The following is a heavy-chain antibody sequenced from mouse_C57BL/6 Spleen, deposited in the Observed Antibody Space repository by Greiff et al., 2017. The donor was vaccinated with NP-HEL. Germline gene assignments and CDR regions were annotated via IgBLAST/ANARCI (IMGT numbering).Heavy chain of an antibody. CDR3: ARWGGSHYYAMDY. D-gene: IGHD1-1*02. CDR1: GYTFTDYY. V-gene: IGHV1-26*01. CDR2: INPNNGGT. Sequence: EVQLQQSGPELVKPGASVKISCKASGYTFTDYYMNRVKQSHGKSLEWIGDINPNNGGTSYNQKFKGKATLTVDKSSSTAYMELRSLTSEDSAVYYCARWGGSHYYAMDYWGQGTSVTVSS. J-gene: IGHJ4*01.